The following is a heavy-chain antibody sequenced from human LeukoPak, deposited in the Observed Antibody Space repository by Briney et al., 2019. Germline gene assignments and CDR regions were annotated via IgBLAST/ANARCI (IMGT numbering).Heavy chain of an antibody. CDR2: IFYSGST. CDR1: GGSITTYY. J-gene: IGHJ4*02. D-gene: IGHD3-3*01. CDR3: ARGTFWSGYYHDY. V-gene: IGHV4-59*01. Sequence: SETLSLTCTVSGGSITTYYWSWIRQPPGKGLEWIGFIFYSGSTNYNPSLKSRVAISLNTSKTQFSLKLSSVTAADTAVYYCARGTFWSGYYHDYWGQGTLVTVSS.